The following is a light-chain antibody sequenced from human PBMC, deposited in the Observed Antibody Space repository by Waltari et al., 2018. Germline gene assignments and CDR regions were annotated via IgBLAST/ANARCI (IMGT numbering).Light chain of an antibody. J-gene: IGLJ1*01. CDR3: GTWDSSLTAFYV. Sequence: QSVLTQPPSVSAAPGQKVTIPCSGSSTNLGNNAVSWYQQLPGTAPKLLIYENNKRPSGIPDRFSGSKSGTSATLGITGLQTGDEADYYCGTWDSSLTAFYVFGTGTKVTVL. CDR2: ENN. V-gene: IGLV1-51*02. CDR1: STNLGNNA.